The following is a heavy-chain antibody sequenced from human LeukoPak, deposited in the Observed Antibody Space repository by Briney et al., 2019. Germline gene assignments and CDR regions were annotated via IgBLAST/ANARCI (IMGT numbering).Heavy chain of an antibody. J-gene: IGHJ4*02. CDR2: ISSSSRYI. CDR3: ARATNYYYDSSGYPPFDY. CDR1: GFTFSSYS. D-gene: IGHD3-22*01. V-gene: IGHV3-21*01. Sequence: PGGCLRLSCAASGFTFSSYSMNWVRPAPGKGLEWVSSISSSSRYIYYADSVKGRFTISRDNAKNSLYLQMNSLRAEDTAVYYCARATNYYYDSSGYPPFDYWGQGTLVTVSS.